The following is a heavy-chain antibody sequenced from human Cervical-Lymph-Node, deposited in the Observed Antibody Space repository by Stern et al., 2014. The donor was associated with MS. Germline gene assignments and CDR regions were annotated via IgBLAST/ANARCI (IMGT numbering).Heavy chain of an antibody. Sequence: VQLVQSGAEVTTPGASVKVSCKASGYTFTSYYLHWVRQAPGQGLEWMGVINPSGDGTTYAQKFQGRLTMTTDTSTSTLYMELSSLRSEDTAVYYCTRTLAGTTLLFDYWGQGTLVTVSS. CDR1: GYTFTSYY. CDR3: TRTLAGTTLLFDY. CDR2: INPSGDGT. J-gene: IGHJ4*02. V-gene: IGHV1-46*03. D-gene: IGHD1-1*01.